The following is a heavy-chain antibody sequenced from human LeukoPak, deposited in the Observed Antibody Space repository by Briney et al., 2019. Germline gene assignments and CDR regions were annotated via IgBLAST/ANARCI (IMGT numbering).Heavy chain of an antibody. CDR1: GGTFSSYA. CDR3: ARAGGHCGGDCHYFDY. V-gene: IGHV1-69*01. CDR2: IIPIFGTA. J-gene: IGHJ4*02. D-gene: IGHD2-21*01. Sequence: SVKVPCEASGGTFSSYAISWVRQAPGQGLEWMGGIIPIFGTANYAQKFQGRVTITADESTSTAYMELSSLRSEDTAVYYCARAGGHCGGDCHYFDYWGQGTLVTVSS.